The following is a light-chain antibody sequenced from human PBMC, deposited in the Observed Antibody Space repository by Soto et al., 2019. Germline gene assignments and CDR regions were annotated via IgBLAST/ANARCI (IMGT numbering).Light chain of an antibody. Sequence: QSVLTQPPSASGTPGQRVTISCSGSSPNVGRNYVYWYQQVPGAAPKLLIYRNNQRPSGVADRFSGSKSDTSASLAISEPRSEDEADYYCAAWDDSLSGHVLFGGGTKVTVL. CDR2: RNN. V-gene: IGLV1-47*01. J-gene: IGLJ2*01. CDR1: SPNVGRNY. CDR3: AAWDDSLSGHVL.